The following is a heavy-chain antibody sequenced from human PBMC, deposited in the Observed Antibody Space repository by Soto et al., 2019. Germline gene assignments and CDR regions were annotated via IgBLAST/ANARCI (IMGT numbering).Heavy chain of an antibody. D-gene: IGHD6-13*01. V-gene: IGHV3-21*01. CDR2: ISSNSAYI. CDR1: GFTFRSFT. CDR3: SRDASRDSSARGWFDP. Sequence: GGSLRLSCAASGFTFRSFTMNWVRQAPGKGLEWVSTISSNSAYIYYTDALRGRFTISRDNAKNSLHLQMNSLRAEDTAVYYCSRDASRDSSARGWFDPWGPGTLVTVSS. J-gene: IGHJ5*02.